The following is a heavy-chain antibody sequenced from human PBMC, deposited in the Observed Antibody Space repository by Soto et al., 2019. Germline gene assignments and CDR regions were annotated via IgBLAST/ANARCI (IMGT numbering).Heavy chain of an antibody. Sequence: EVQLVESGGGLVQPGGSLRLSCAASGFTFSGYWMSWVRQAPGKGLEWVANINDDGSEKYYLDSVKGRFIISRDNAKNSRYLQMNSLRAEDTAVYYCARELVVGPAEYFQNWGQGTLVTVSS. D-gene: IGHD3-22*01. V-gene: IGHV3-7*01. J-gene: IGHJ1*01. CDR2: INDDGSEK. CDR3: ARELVVGPAEYFQN. CDR1: GFTFSGYW.